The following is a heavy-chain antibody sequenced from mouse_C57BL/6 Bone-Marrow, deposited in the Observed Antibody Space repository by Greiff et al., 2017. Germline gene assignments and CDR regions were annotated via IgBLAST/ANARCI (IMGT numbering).Heavy chain of an antibody. CDR3: ASDDYYLSWIAY. J-gene: IGHJ3*01. CDR1: GYTFTSYW. V-gene: IGHV1-53*01. D-gene: IGHD2-3*01. CDR2: INPSNGGT. Sequence: QVQLQQPGTELVKPGASVKLSCKASGYTFTSYWMHWVKQRPGQGLEWIGNINPSNGGTNYNEKFKSKATLTVDKSSSTAYMQLSSLTSEDSGVYSCASDDYYLSWIAYWGQGTLVTVSA.